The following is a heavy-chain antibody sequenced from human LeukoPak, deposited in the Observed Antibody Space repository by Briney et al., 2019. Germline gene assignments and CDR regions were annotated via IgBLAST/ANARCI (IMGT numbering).Heavy chain of an antibody. CDR3: ARHNPLWGY. CDR2: ISSSGSTI. D-gene: IGHD1-14*01. J-gene: IGHJ4*02. Sequence: GGSLRLSCVASGFTFSSYDMNWVRQAPGKGLEWVSYISSSGSTIHFADSVKGRFTISRDNAKNSLFLQMNSLRAEDTALYYCARHNPLWGYWGQGTLVTVSS. V-gene: IGHV3-48*03. CDR1: GFTFSSYD.